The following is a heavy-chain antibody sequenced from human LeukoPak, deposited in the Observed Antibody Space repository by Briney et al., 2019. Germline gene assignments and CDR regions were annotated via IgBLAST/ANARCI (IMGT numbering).Heavy chain of an antibody. CDR1: LYIFTSYY. D-gene: IGHD2-21*02. J-gene: IGHJ4*02. Sequence: ASLWVSSEPSLYIFTSYYMRWVRETPGERLWWMGLINLRGGSTSYAEKFQGRVTMTRDTSTSTVYMELSSLRSEDTAVYYCARGGVASVVVTVILHLITNWGQGTLVTVSS. CDR3: ARGGVASVVVTVILHLITN. CDR2: INLRGGST. V-gene: IGHV1-46*01.